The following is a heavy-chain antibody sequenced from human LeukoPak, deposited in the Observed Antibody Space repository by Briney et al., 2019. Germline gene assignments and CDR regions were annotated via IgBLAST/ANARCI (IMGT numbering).Heavy chain of an antibody. V-gene: IGHV1-58*02. CDR2: IVVGSGNT. D-gene: IGHD5-18*01. J-gene: IGHJ3*02. CDR1: GFTFTSSA. Sequence: SVKVSCKASGFTFTSSAMQWVRQARGQRLEWIGWIVVGSGNTNYAQKFQERVTITRDMSTSTAYMELSSLRSEDTAVYYCAREYSARRGDAFDIWGQGTMVTVSS. CDR3: AREYSARRGDAFDI.